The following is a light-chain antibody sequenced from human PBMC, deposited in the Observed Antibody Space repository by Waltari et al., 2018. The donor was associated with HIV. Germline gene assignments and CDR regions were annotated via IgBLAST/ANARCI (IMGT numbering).Light chain of an antibody. Sequence: SYVLTQPPSISVAPGKTAQITCAGNKIGNRDVHWYQQKPGQAPILVIFDDGDRPSGIPERFSGSNSDNTATLTINRVEVGDEGDYYCQVWDSGSDHVFGSGTTVTVL. CDR3: QVWDSGSDHV. CDR1: KIGNRD. J-gene: IGLJ1*01. V-gene: IGLV3-21*01. CDR2: DDG.